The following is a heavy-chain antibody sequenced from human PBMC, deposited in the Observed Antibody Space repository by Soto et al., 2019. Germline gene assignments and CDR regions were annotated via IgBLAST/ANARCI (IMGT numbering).Heavy chain of an antibody. CDR1: GGAISSSSYY. CDR2: IYHSGST. D-gene: IGHD4-17*01. CDR3: ARHFYGNWYFDL. J-gene: IGHJ2*01. V-gene: IGHV4-39*01. Sequence: SETLSLTCTVSGGAISSSSYYWGWIRQPPGKGLEWIGSIYHSGSTYSNPSLKSRVTISVDTSKSQFFLKLSSVTAVDTAVYYCARHFYGNWYFDLWGRGTLVTVSS.